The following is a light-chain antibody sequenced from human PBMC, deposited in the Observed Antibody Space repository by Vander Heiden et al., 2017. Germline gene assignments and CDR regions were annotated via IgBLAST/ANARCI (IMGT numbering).Light chain of an antibody. Sequence: QSVLPQPPSASAAPGQRVTISCTGSSSNIGAGYDVHWYQQLPGTAPKLLIYGNSNRPSGVPDRFSGSKSGTSASLAITGLQAEDEADYYCQSYDSSLRGVFGGGTKLTVL. CDR1: SSNIGAGYD. CDR3: QSYDSSLRGV. CDR2: GNS. V-gene: IGLV1-40*01. J-gene: IGLJ3*02.